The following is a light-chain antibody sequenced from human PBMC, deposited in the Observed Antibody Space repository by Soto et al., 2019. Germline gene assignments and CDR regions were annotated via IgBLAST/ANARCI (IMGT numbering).Light chain of an antibody. Sequence: EIAVTQSPATLSVSPGERATLSCRASQSVGNNFAWYQQKPGQAPRLLIFATSTRATGVPARFSGSGSGTECTLTISSLQSEDFAVYYCQQYGDGPLTFGGGAKVEIE. CDR3: QQYGDGPLT. J-gene: IGKJ4*01. V-gene: IGKV3-15*01. CDR1: QSVGNN. CDR2: ATS.